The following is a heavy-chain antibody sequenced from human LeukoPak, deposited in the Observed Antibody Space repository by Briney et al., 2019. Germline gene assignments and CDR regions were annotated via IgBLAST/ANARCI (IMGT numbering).Heavy chain of an antibody. J-gene: IGHJ3*02. CDR2: ISSSSSTI. V-gene: IGHV3-48*01. CDR1: GFTFSSYS. Sequence: GGSLRLSCAASGFTFSSYSMNWVRQAPGKGLEWVSYISSSSSTIYYADSVKGRFTISRDNAKNSLYLQMNSLRAEDTAVYYCARDQVAFDIWGQGTMVTVSS. CDR3: ARDQVAFDI.